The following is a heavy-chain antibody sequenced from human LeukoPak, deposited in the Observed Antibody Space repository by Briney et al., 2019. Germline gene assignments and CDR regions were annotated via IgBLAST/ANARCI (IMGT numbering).Heavy chain of an antibody. Sequence: SETLSLTCTVSGGSISSYYWSWIRQPPGKGLEWIGYIYYSGSTYYNPSLKSRVTISVDTSKNQFSLKLSSVTAADTAVYYCARGRGAVAAHAFDIWGQGTMVTVSS. D-gene: IGHD6-19*01. CDR2: IYYSGST. CDR3: ARGRGAVAAHAFDI. V-gene: IGHV4-59*12. J-gene: IGHJ3*02. CDR1: GGSISSYY.